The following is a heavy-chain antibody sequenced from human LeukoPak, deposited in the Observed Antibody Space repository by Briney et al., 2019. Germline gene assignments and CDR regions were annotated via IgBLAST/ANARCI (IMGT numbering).Heavy chain of an antibody. V-gene: IGHV3-23*01. CDR2: ISGSGGST. Sequence: GGSLRLSCAASGFTFSSYAMSWVRQAPGKGLEWVSAISGSGGSTYYADSVKGRFTISRDNSKNTLYLQMNSLRAEDTAVYYCAKSATMGTIYYYGMDVWGQGTTVTVSS. CDR1: GFTFSSYA. J-gene: IGHJ6*02. CDR3: AKSATMGTIYYYGMDV. D-gene: IGHD1-1*01.